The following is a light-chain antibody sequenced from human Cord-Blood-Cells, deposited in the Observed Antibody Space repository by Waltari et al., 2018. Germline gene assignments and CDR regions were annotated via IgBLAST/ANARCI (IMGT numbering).Light chain of an antibody. CDR1: SSYVGGYNY. V-gene: IGLV2-14*01. Sequence: QSALTQPASVSGSPGQSIPISCSGTSSYVGGYNYFSWYQQHPGKAPKLMIYDVSNRPSGVSNRFSGSKSGNTASLTISGLQAEDEADYYCSSYTSSSTLVFGGGTKLTVL. CDR3: SSYTSSSTLV. CDR2: DVS. J-gene: IGLJ2*01.